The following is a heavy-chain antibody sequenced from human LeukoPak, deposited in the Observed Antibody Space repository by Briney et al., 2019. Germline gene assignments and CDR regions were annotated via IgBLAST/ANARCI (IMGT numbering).Heavy chain of an antibody. CDR2: IYYSGST. CDR3: AREDSSGYLNSLYYFDY. Sequence: PSETLSLTCTVSGGSISSGDYHWSWSRQPPGKGLERIGYIYYSGSTYYNPSLKSRVTISVDTSKNQFSLKLSSVTAADTAVYYCAREDSSGYLNSLYYFDYWGQGTLVTVSS. D-gene: IGHD3-22*01. CDR1: GGSISSGDYH. J-gene: IGHJ4*02. V-gene: IGHV4-30-4*01.